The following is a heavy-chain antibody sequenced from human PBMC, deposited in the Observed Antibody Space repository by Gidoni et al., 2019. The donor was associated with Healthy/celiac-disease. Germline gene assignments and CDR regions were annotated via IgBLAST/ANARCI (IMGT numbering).Heavy chain of an antibody. J-gene: IGHJ3*01. D-gene: IGHD2-2*01. V-gene: IGHV1-69*04. Sequence: QVQLVQSGAEVKKPGSAVKVSCKASGVTSSSYATSWVGQAPGQGLEWMGRIIPILGIANYAQKFQGRVTIAANESTSTAYMELSSLRSEGTAVYYCARVDQLLRAIDVWGQGTMVTVSS. CDR2: IIPILGIA. CDR3: ARVDQLLRAIDV. CDR1: GVTSSSYA.